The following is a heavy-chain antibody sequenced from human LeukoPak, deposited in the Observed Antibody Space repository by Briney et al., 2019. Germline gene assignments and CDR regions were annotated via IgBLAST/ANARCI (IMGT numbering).Heavy chain of an antibody. CDR1: GFTVSSNY. Sequence: PGGSLRLPCAASGFTVSSNYMSWVRQAPGKGLEWVSVIYSGGSTYYADSVKGRFTISRDNAKNSLYLQMNSLRDEDTAVYYCARAGEGNYDYVWGSYGESYYYYYYGMDVWGQGTTVTVSS. D-gene: IGHD3-16*01. J-gene: IGHJ6*02. CDR3: ARAGEGNYDYVWGSYGESYYYYYYGMDV. CDR2: IYSGGST. V-gene: IGHV3-66*01.